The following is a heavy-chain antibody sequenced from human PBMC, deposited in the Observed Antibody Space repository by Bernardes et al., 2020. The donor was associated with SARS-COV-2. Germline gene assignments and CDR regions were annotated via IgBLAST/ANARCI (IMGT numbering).Heavy chain of an antibody. J-gene: IGHJ5*02. CDR1: GFTFSSSW. V-gene: IGHV3-74*01. Sequence: GGSLSPSGAASGFTFSSSWLHWVRQAPGKGLVWVSRINPDGSSTSYADSVKGRFTISRDNAKNMLFLQMSGLRAEDTAMYYCARDLGYCTNGVCSPWGQGTLGTVSS. D-gene: IGHD2-8*01. CDR3: ARDLGYCTNGVCSP. CDR2: INPDGSST.